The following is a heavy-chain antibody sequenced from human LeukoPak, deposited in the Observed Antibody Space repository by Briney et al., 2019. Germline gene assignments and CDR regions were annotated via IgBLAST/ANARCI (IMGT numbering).Heavy chain of an antibody. D-gene: IGHD3-22*01. CDR3: ARGGRGSAAVVAPRSFDI. V-gene: IGHV3-53*01. Sequence: GGSLRLSCAASGFTVGSNYMNWVRQAPGKGLEWVSVVHSGGTTYYADSVKGRFTISRDNSENTLYLQMNSLRAEDSALYYCARGGRGSAAVVAPRSFDIWGQGTMVTVSS. CDR2: VHSGGTT. J-gene: IGHJ3*02. CDR1: GFTVGSNY.